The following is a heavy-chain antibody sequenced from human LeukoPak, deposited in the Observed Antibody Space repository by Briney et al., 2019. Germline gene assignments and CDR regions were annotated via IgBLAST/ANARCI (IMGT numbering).Heavy chain of an antibody. CDR2: VSASGDKI. D-gene: IGHD3-22*01. CDR3: ARDIHDSSGYYYDY. V-gene: IGHV3-23*01. CDR1: GFSFSVYT. Sequence: GGSLRLSCVASGFSFSVYTMSWVRQAPGKGLEWISAVSASGDKIYYADSVKGRFTVSRDNSKDTLYLHMNSLRAEDTALYYCARDIHDSSGYYYDYWGQGTLVTVSS. J-gene: IGHJ4*02.